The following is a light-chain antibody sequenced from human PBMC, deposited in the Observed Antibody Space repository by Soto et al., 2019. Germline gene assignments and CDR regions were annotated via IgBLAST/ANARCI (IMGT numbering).Light chain of an antibody. V-gene: IGKV3-20*01. CDR2: GTS. Sequence: EIVLTQSPGTLSLSPGERATLSCRASQSINSNYLDWYQQKPGQAPRLLIYGTSSRATGIPDRFSGSGSGTDFGLTINRLEPEDFAVYYCQQYASTRFTFGHGTKVEIK. CDR3: QQYASTRFT. J-gene: IGKJ3*01. CDR1: QSINSNY.